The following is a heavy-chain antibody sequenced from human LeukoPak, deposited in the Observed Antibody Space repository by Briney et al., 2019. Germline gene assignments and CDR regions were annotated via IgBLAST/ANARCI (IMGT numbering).Heavy chain of an antibody. V-gene: IGHV3-48*02. CDR2: ISSSSSTI. CDR1: GFTFSSYS. CDR3: TSVATDGY. Sequence: GGSLTLSCAASGFTFSSYSRNWVRQAPGKGLEWVSYISSSSSTIYYADSVKGRFTISRDNAKNSLYLQMNSLRDEDTAVYYCTSVATDGYWGQGTLVTVSS. D-gene: IGHD4-17*01. J-gene: IGHJ4*02.